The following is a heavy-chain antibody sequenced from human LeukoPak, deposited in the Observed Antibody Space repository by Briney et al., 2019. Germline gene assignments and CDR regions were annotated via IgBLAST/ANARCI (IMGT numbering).Heavy chain of an antibody. CDR2: IYYSGST. D-gene: IGHD3-10*01. Sequence: SETLSLTCTVSGGSISSSSYYWGWIRQPPGKGLEWIGSIYYSGSTYYNPSLKSRVTISVDTSKNQFSLELSSVTAADTAVYYCARGSGSYAGDWGQGTLVTVSS. J-gene: IGHJ4*02. CDR3: ARGSGSYAGD. CDR1: GGSISSSSYY. V-gene: IGHV4-39*07.